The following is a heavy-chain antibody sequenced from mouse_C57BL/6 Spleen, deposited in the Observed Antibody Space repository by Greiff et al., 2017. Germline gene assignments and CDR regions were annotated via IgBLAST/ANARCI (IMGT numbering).Heavy chain of an antibody. CDR1: GYTFTDYS. CDR3: AREDDGYSWFAS. CDR2: INPNNGGT. D-gene: IGHD2-3*01. J-gene: IGHJ3*01. Sequence: EVKLMESGPELVKPGASVKISCKASGYTFTDYSMNWVQQSHGKSLEWIGDINPNNGGTSYNQKFKGKATLTVDKSSSTAYMELRSLTSEDSAVYYCAREDDGYSWFASWGQGTLVTVSA. V-gene: IGHV1-26*01.